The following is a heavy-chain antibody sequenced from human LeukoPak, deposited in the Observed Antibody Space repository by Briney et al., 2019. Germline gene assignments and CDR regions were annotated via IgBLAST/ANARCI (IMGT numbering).Heavy chain of an antibody. Sequence: PSETLSLTCTVSGGSISSSSYYWGWIRQPPGKGLEWIGSIYTSGSTNYNPSLKSRVTMSVDTSKNQFSLKLSSVTAADTAVYYCASGYGDYRDAFDIWGQGTMVTVSS. V-gene: IGHV4-39*07. D-gene: IGHD4-17*01. CDR2: IYTSGST. J-gene: IGHJ3*02. CDR1: GGSISSSSYY. CDR3: ASGYGDYRDAFDI.